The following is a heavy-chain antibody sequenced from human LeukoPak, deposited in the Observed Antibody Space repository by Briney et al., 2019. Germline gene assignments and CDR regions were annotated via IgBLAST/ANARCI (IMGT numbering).Heavy chain of an antibody. V-gene: IGHV3-43*02. J-gene: IGHJ4*02. CDR1: GFTFDDYA. Sequence: GGSLRLSCAASGFTFDDYAMHWVRQAAGKGLEWVSLISGDGGSTYYADSVKGRFTISRDNSKNSLYLQMNSLRTEDTALYYYAKDMEWLLHRVFDYWGQGTLVTVSS. CDR3: AKDMEWLLHRVFDY. CDR2: ISGDGGST. D-gene: IGHD3-3*01.